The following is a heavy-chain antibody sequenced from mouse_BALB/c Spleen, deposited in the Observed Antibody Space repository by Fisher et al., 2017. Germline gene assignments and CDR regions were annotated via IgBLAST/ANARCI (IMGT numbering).Heavy chain of an antibody. D-gene: IGHD1-2*01. V-gene: IGHV1S132*01. CDR3: ARYTTAVMDY. J-gene: IGHJ4*01. Sequence: KFKGKATLTIDTSSSTAYMQLSSLTSEDSAVYFCARYTTAVMDYWGQGTSVTVSS.